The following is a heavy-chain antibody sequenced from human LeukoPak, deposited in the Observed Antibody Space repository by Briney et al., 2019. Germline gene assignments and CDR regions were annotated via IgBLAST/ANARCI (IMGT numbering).Heavy chain of an antibody. CDR3: ARGPTILGGMDV. Sequence: GRSLRPSCAPSGPTFSIYDTHWVRQPTGKGLEWVSAIVTAGDPYYPGSVKGRFTMSRENAKNSLYLQMNSLRAGDTAVYYCARGPTILGGMDVWGKGTTVTVSS. V-gene: IGHV3-13*05. J-gene: IGHJ6*04. CDR2: IVTAGDP. CDR1: GPTFSIYD. D-gene: IGHD3-9*01.